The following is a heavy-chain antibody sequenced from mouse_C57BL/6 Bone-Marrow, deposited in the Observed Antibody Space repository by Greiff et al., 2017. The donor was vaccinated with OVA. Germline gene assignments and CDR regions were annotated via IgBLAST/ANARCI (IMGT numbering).Heavy chain of an antibody. D-gene: IGHD2-2*01. CDR2: INPNNGGT. V-gene: IGHV1-18*01. CDR1: GYTFTDYN. J-gene: IGHJ4*01. CDR3: ARLWLRPYAMDY. Sequence: EVQLQQSGPELVKPGASVKIPCKASGYTFTDYNMDWVKQSHGKSLEWIGDINPNNGGTIYNQKFKGKATLTVDKSSSTAYMELRSLTSEDTAVYYCARLWLRPYAMDYWGQGTSVTVSS.